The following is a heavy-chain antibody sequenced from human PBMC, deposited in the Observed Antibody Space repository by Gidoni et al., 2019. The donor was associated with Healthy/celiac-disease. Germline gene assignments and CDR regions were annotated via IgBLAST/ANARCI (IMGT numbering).Heavy chain of an antibody. CDR3: AREGIVVVPAAIVYYYYYGMDV. J-gene: IGHJ6*02. CDR2: INHSGST. CDR1: GGSFSGYY. Sequence: QVQLQQWGAGLLKPSETLSLTCAVYGGSFSGYYWSWIRQPPGKGLEWIGEINHSGSTNYNPSLKSRVTISVDTSKNQFSLKLSSVTAADTAVYYCAREGIVVVPAAIVYYYYYGMDVWGQGTTVTVSS. V-gene: IGHV4-34*01. D-gene: IGHD2-2*02.